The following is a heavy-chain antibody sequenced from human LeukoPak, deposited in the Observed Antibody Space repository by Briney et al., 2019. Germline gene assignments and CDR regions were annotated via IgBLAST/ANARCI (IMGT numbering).Heavy chain of an antibody. CDR3: AKSVKYYYDSPDAFDI. CDR2: ISGSGGST. D-gene: IGHD3-22*01. CDR1: GFTFSSYA. Sequence: GGSLRLSCAASGFTFSSYAMSWVRQAPGKGLEWVSAISGSGGSTYYADSVKGRFTISRDNSKNTLYLQMNSLRAEDTAVYYCAKSVKYYYDSPDAFDIWGQGTMVTVSS. J-gene: IGHJ3*02. V-gene: IGHV3-23*01.